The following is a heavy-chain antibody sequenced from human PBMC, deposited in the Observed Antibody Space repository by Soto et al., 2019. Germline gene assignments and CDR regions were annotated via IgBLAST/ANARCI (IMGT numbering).Heavy chain of an antibody. J-gene: IGHJ5*02. CDR3: ARAGHSSSSEGANWFDP. CDR2: IYYSGST. D-gene: IGHD6-6*01. Sequence: QVQLQESGPGLVKPSQTLSLTCTVSGGSISSGGYYWSWIRQHPGKGLEWIGYIYYSGSTYFNPSLKSRLTISVDTSKNQFSLQLSSVTAADTAVCYCARAGHSSSSEGANWFDPWGQGTLVTVSS. V-gene: IGHV4-31*03. CDR1: GGSISSGGYY.